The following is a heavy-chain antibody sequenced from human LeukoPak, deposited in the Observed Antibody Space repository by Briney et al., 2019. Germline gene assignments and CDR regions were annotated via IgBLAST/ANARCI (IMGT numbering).Heavy chain of an antibody. CDR1: GGSLSTYY. Sequence: SETLALTRTVSGGSLSTYYWSWIRQPPGKGLEWIGYIYNSGSTNYNPSLKSRVTISVDTSKNQFSLKLSSVTAADTAVYYCARENSNSWYLDYWGQGTLVTVSS. J-gene: IGHJ4*02. D-gene: IGHD6-13*01. V-gene: IGHV4-59*01. CDR3: ARENSNSWYLDY. CDR2: IYNSGST.